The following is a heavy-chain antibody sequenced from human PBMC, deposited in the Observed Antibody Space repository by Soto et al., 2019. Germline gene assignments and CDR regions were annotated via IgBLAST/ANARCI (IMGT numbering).Heavy chain of an antibody. D-gene: IGHD2-15*01. J-gene: IGHJ5*02. Sequence: PSETLSLTCTVSGGSISSGDYYWSWIRQPPGKGLEWIGYIYYSGSTYYNPSLKSRVTISVDTSKNQFSLKLSSVTAADTAVYYCAREVVAASCWFDPWGQGTLVTVSS. CDR1: GGSISSGDYY. V-gene: IGHV4-30-4*01. CDR3: AREVVAASCWFDP. CDR2: IYYSGST.